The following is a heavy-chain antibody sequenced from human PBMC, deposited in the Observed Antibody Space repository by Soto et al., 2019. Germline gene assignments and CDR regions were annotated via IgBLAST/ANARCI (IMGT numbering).Heavy chain of an antibody. CDR3: ATAYYDSRGFQDR. D-gene: IGHD3-22*01. CDR2: FDPEGGET. V-gene: IGHV1-24*01. Sequence: ASVKVSCKVSGYTLTELSMHWVRQAPGKGLEWKGGFDPEGGETIYAQKFKGRVTITEDTSTDTAYMELSSLRAEDTATYFCATAYYDSRGFQDRWGQGTLVTVSS. CDR1: GYTLTELS. J-gene: IGHJ5*02.